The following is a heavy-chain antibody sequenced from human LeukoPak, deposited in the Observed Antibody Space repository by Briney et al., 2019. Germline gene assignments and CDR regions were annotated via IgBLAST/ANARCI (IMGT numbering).Heavy chain of an antibody. CDR1: GFTFSSYG. J-gene: IGHJ4*02. D-gene: IGHD2-15*01. V-gene: IGHV3-33*06. CDR3: AKVKAAYCSGGSCYSYFDY. CDR2: IWFDGSNK. Sequence: GRSLRLSCAASGFTFSSYGMHWVRQAPGKGLEWVAGIWFDGSNKNYGDSVKDRFTISRDNSKNTLFLEMNSLRAEDTAVYYCAKVKAAYCSGGSCYSYFDYWGQGTLVTVSS.